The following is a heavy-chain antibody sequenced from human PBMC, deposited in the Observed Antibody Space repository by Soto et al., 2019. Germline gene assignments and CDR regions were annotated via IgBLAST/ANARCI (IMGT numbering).Heavy chain of an antibody. D-gene: IGHD6-13*01. CDR1: GDSVSSNSAA. Sequence: SQTLSLTCAISGDSVSSNSAAWNWIRQSPSRGLEWLGRTYYRSKWYNDYAVSVKSRITINPDTSKNQFSQQLNSVTPEDTAVYFCARGELYSSRWFDYWGQGTRGTVSS. CDR3: ARGELYSSRWFDY. J-gene: IGHJ4*02. V-gene: IGHV6-1*01. CDR2: TYYRSKWYN.